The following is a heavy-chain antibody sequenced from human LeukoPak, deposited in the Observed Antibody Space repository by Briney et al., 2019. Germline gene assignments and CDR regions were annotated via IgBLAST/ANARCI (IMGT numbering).Heavy chain of an antibody. Sequence: GGSLRLSCAASGFSFSTYWMHWVRQAPGKGLVWVSRIKSDGSGTSYADSVKGRFTISRDNAKNTLYLQMNSLRAEDTAVYYCARRYSDSSGNSPFDPWGQGTLVTVS. D-gene: IGHD3-22*01. CDR1: GFSFSTYW. V-gene: IGHV3-74*01. CDR3: ARRYSDSSGNSPFDP. CDR2: IKSDGSGT. J-gene: IGHJ5*02.